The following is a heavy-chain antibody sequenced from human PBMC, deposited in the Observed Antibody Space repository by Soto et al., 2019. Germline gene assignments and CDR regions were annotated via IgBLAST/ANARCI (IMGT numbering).Heavy chain of an antibody. V-gene: IGHV3-21*01. CDR3: ARRTVTTYHYFDY. D-gene: IGHD4-17*01. J-gene: IGHJ4*02. CDR2: INRASIYI. Sequence: EVQVVESGGGLVKAGGSLRLSCVASGFTFSTYDMNWVRQAPGKGLEWVSSINRASIYIYYADSVRGRFTISRDNAKNSLYLQMDSLRVEDTAVYYCARRTVTTYHYFDYWGQGTLVTVSS. CDR1: GFTFSTYD.